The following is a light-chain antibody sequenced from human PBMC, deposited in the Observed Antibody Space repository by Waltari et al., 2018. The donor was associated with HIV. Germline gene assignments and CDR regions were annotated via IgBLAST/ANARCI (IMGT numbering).Light chain of an antibody. CDR1: QSVISSF. CDR3: QQYGSSQVT. J-gene: IGKJ1*01. CDR2: DAS. V-gene: IGKV3-20*01. Sequence: EIVLTQSPGLLSLSHGARDTLHCRASQSVISSFLAWYQQKPGQAPRLLIYDASRRATGIPDRFSGSGSGTDFTLTISRLEPEDFAVYYCQQYGSSQVTFGQGTRVDI.